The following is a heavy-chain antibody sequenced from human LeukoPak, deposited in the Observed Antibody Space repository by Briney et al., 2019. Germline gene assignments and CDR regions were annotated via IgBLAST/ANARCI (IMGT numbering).Heavy chain of an antibody. V-gene: IGHV3-23*01. J-gene: IGHJ5*02. D-gene: IGHD6-19*01. CDR3: AKHPYSSNWYNWFDP. CDR2: ITGSGGST. Sequence: GGSLRLSCAASGFTFSSYAMSWVRQSPWKGLEWVSAITGSGGSTYYAASVKGRFTISRDNSKNTLYLQMNSLRAEDAALYYCAKHPYSSNWYNWFDPWGQGTLVTVSS. CDR1: GFTFSSYA.